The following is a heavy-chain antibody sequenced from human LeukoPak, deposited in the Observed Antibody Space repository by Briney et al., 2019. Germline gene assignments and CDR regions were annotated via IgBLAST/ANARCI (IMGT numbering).Heavy chain of an antibody. CDR1: GVTFSGYG. Sequence: GGSLRLSCAASGVTFSGYGMHWVRQAPGKGLEWMVFIRYDGSDKYYADSVKGRFTISRDNSRNTLYLQMNSLRPDDTAVYYCAKDPGYSSTWFSHLDYWGQGTLVAVSS. V-gene: IGHV3-30*02. D-gene: IGHD6-13*01. J-gene: IGHJ4*02. CDR2: IRYDGSDK. CDR3: AKDPGYSSTWFSHLDY.